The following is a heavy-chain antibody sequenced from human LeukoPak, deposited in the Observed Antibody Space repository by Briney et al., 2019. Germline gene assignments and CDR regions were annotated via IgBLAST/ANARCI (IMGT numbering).Heavy chain of an antibody. CDR2: ISYSGSP. V-gene: IGHV4-39*07. CDR3: ARDTRGGFGNDAFDI. Sequence: SETLSLTCTVSGGSISSRSYYWGWIRQPPGKGLEWIGSISYSGSPYYNPSLKSRVTISVDTSKDQFSLKLSSVTAADTAVYYCARDTRGGFGNDAFDIWGQGTMVTVSS. J-gene: IGHJ3*02. D-gene: IGHD3-10*01. CDR1: GGSISSRSYY.